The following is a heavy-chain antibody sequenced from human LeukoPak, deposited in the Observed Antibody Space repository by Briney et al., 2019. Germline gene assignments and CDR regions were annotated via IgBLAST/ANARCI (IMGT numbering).Heavy chain of an antibody. D-gene: IGHD4-17*01. CDR3: ARLDHLYGDSRYHYYYYGMDV. V-gene: IGHV5-51*01. Sequence: GESLKISCKASRYVFINYWIGWVRQMPGKGLEWMGIIYPGDSDSRYSPSFQGQVTISADKSINTAYLQWSSLKASDTAMYYCARLDHLYGDSRYHYYYYGMDVWGQGTTVTVSS. CDR2: IYPGDSDS. CDR1: RYVFINYW. J-gene: IGHJ6*02.